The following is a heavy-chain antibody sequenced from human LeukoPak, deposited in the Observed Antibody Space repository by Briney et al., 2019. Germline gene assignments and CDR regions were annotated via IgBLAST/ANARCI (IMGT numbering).Heavy chain of an antibody. Sequence: SETLSLTCTVSGGSISSYYWSWIRQPPGKGLEWIGYIYYSGSTNYNPSLKSRVTISVDTSKNQFSLKQSSVTAADTAVYYCASQIPAADMGSFDPWGQGTLVTVSS. D-gene: IGHD2-2*01. CDR2: IYYSGST. V-gene: IGHV4-59*01. CDR3: ASQIPAADMGSFDP. J-gene: IGHJ5*02. CDR1: GGSISSYY.